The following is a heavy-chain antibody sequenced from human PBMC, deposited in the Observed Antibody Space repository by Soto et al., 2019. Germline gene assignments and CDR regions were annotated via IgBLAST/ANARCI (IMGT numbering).Heavy chain of an antibody. V-gene: IGHV3-33*01. CDR2: IWYDGSNK. D-gene: IGHD3-10*01. J-gene: IGHJ6*02. CDR3: ARRVRGGTNYGMDV. Sequence: QVQLVESGGGVVQPGRSLRLSCAASGFTFSSYGMHWVRQATGKGLEWVAVIWYDGSNKYYADSVKGRFTISRDNSKNTLYLQMNSLRAEDTAVYYCARRVRGGTNYGMDVWGQGTTVTVSS. CDR1: GFTFSSYG.